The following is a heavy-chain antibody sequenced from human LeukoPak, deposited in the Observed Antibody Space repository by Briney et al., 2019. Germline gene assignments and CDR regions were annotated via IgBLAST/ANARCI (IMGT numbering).Heavy chain of an antibody. V-gene: IGHV3-7*01. CDR1: GFTFSSYW. CDR2: IREDGSEK. J-gene: IGHJ6*03. CDR3: ARLNYDFWSGVWEGYYMDV. D-gene: IGHD3-3*01. Sequence: GGSLRLSCAASGFTFSSYWMTWVRQAPGKGLEWVANIREDGSEKYYVDSVKGRFTVSRDNAKNSLYPQVNSLRAEDTAVYYCARLNYDFWSGVWEGYYMDVWGKGTTVTVSS.